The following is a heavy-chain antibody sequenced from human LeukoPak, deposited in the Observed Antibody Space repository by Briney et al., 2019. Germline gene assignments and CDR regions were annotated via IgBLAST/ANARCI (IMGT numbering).Heavy chain of an antibody. Sequence: PSETLSLTCTVSGGSISSSSYYWGWIRQPPGKGLEWIGNIYYSGSTYYNPSLKSRVTISVDTSKNQFSLKLSSVTAADTAVYYCARGEQLASYWGQGTLVTVSS. D-gene: IGHD6-13*01. CDR2: IYYSGST. J-gene: IGHJ4*02. CDR1: GGSISSSSYY. CDR3: ARGEQLASY. V-gene: IGHV4-39*07.